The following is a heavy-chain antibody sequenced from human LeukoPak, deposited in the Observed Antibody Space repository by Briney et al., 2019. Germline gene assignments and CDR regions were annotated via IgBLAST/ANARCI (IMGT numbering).Heavy chain of an antibody. V-gene: IGHV5-51*01. Sequence: KVGESLKISCKGSGYSFTSYWIGWVRQMPGKGLEWMGILYPGDSQSTYSPSLQGQVTISADKSISTAYLQWSSLKASDTAMYYCAVDTAMPFDYWGQGTLVTVSS. J-gene: IGHJ4*02. CDR2: LYPGDSQS. D-gene: IGHD5-18*01. CDR3: AVDTAMPFDY. CDR1: GYSFTSYW.